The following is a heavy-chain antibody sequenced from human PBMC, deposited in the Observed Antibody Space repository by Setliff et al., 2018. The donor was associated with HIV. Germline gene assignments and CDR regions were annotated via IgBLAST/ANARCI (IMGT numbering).Heavy chain of an antibody. Sequence: ASVKVSCKTSGYTFPDYYLHWVRQAPGQGLEWMGRISPNSGGTNYAQKFQDRVTMTRDTSINTVYMELSSLRSDDTAVYYCARDHPYFCSSTSCSFLDYWGQGTLVTVSS. V-gene: IGHV1-2*06. D-gene: IGHD2-2*01. J-gene: IGHJ4*02. CDR1: GYTFPDYY. CDR2: ISPNSGGT. CDR3: ARDHPYFCSSTSCSFLDY.